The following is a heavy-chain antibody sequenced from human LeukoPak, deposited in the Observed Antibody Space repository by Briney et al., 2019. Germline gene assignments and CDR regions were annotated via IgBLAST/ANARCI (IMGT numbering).Heavy chain of an antibody. CDR1: GFTFSSYA. J-gene: IGHJ3*02. D-gene: IGHD2-2*01. V-gene: IGHV3-7*01. Sequence: GGSLRLSCAASGFTFSSYAMSWVRQAPGKGLEWVANIKQDGSEKYYVDSVKGRFTISRDNAKNSLYLQMNSLRAEDTAVYYCARGGIVVVPAAKSAIDIWGQGTMVTVSS. CDR2: IKQDGSEK. CDR3: ARGGIVVVPAAKSAIDI.